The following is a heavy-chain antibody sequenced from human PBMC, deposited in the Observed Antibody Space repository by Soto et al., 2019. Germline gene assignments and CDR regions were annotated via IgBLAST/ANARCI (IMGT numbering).Heavy chain of an antibody. Sequence: GASVKVSCKASGYIFTNYYVHWVRQAPGQGLEWMAIINPINGATNYAQRFQGRVTLTSDTSTSTVSMQLSSLGSEDTAVYYCARDLLAGDYWGQGTLVTVSS. CDR2: INPINGAT. CDR1: GYIFTNYY. J-gene: IGHJ4*02. V-gene: IGHV1-46*01. D-gene: IGHD3-3*02. CDR3: ARDLLAGDY.